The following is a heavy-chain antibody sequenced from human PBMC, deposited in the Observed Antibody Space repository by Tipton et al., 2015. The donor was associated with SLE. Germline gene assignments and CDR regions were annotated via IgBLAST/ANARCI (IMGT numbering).Heavy chain of an antibody. Sequence: TLSLTCAVYGGSFSGYYWSWIRQPPGKGLEWIGEINHSGSTNYNPSLKSRVTISVDTSKNQSSLKLSSVTAADTAVYYCARTQYTFGGVIAPFDYWGQGTLVTVSS. CDR2: INHSGST. D-gene: IGHD3-16*02. V-gene: IGHV4-34*01. CDR3: ARTQYTFGGVIAPFDY. J-gene: IGHJ4*02. CDR1: GGSFSGYY.